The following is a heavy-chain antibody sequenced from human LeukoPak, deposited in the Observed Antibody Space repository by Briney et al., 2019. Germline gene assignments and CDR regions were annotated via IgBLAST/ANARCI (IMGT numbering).Heavy chain of an antibody. CDR1: GFTFSDYY. Sequence: GGSLRLSCAASGFTFSDYYMSWIRQAPGKGLEWVSYISSSGSTIYYADSVKGRFTISRDNAKNSLYLQMNSLRAEDTAVYYCARVDHYYDSSGYFLYWGQGTLVTVSS. V-gene: IGHV3-11*01. J-gene: IGHJ4*02. D-gene: IGHD3-22*01. CDR3: ARVDHYYDSSGYFLY. CDR2: ISSSGSTI.